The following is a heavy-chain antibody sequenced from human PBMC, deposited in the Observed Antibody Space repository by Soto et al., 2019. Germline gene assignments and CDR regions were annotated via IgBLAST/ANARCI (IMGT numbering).Heavy chain of an antibody. V-gene: IGHV1-3*01. D-gene: IGHD5-12*01. CDR3: ARGQVATIITSY. CDR1: GYTFTSYA. Sequence: ASVKVSCKASGYTFTSYAMHWVRQAPGQRLEWMGWINAGNGNTKYSQKFQGRVTITRDTSASTAYMELSSLRSEDTAVYYCARGQVATIITSYWGQGTLVTVSS. J-gene: IGHJ4*02. CDR2: INAGNGNT.